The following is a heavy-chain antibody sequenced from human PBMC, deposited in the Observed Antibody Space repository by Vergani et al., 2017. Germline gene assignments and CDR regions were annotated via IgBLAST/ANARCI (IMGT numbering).Heavy chain of an antibody. Sequence: QVQLQESGPGLVKPSQTLSLTCTVSGGSISSGGYYWSWIRQHPGKGLECIGYIYYSGSTYYNPSLKSRVTISVDTSKNQFSLKLSSVTAADTAVYYCARDGPGDPPDCSGGSCFNWYFDLWGRGTLVTVSS. CDR2: IYYSGST. CDR1: GGSISSGGYY. CDR3: ARDGPGDPPDCSGGSCFNWYFDL. J-gene: IGHJ2*01. V-gene: IGHV4-31*03. D-gene: IGHD2-15*01.